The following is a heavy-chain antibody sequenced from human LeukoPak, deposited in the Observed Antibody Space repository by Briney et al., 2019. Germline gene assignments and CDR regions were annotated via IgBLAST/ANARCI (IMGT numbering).Heavy chain of an antibody. CDR2: MNPNSGNT. CDR1: GYTFTSYD. D-gene: IGHD2-2*01. CDR3: ARGAGIVVVPAVYWFDP. V-gene: IGHV1-8*03. J-gene: IGHJ5*02. Sequence: GASVKVSCKASGYTFTSYDINWVRQATGQGLEWMGWMNPNSGNTGYAQKFQGRVTITRNTSISTAYMELSSMRSEDTAVYYCARGAGIVVVPAVYWFDPWGEGTLVTVSS.